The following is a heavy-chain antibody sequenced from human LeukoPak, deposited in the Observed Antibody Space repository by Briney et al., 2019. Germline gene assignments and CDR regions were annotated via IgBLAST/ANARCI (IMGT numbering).Heavy chain of an antibody. J-gene: IGHJ3*02. CDR2: IYHSGST. CDR1: GYSISSGYY. CDR3: ARDVGRVPPWSSTSPVAFDI. D-gene: IGHD2-2*01. V-gene: IGHV4-38-2*02. Sequence: KPSETLSLTCTVSGYSISSGYYWGWIRQPPGKGLEWIGSIYHSGSTYYNPSLKSRVTISVDTSKNQFSLKLSFVTAADTAVYYCARDVGRVPPWSSTSPVAFDIWGQGTMVTVSS.